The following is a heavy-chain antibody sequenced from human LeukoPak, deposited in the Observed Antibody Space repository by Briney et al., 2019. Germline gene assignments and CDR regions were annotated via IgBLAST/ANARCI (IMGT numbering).Heavy chain of an antibody. D-gene: IGHD3-10*01. CDR2: IYYSGST. CDR1: GGSISSYY. J-gene: IGHJ4*02. Sequence: PSETLSLTCTVSGGSISSYYWSWIRQPPGKGLEWIGYIYYSGSTNYNPSLKSRVTISVDTSKNQFSLKLSSVTAADTAVYYCARDADYYGSGSDWGQGTLVTVSS. CDR3: ARDADYYGSGSD. V-gene: IGHV4-59*12.